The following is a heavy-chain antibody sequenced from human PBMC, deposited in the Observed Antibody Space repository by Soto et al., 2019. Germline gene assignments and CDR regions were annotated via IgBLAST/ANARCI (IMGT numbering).Heavy chain of an antibody. CDR2: ITSNSITI. Sequence: PGGSLRLSCTASGFTFSDYTMNWVRQAPGKGLEWISYITSNSITIYYADSVKGRFTISRDNAKKSLYLQMNSLRDEDTAVYYCARDWSGIYTAWGQGSLVTVSS. CDR1: GFTFSDYT. J-gene: IGHJ5*02. D-gene: IGHD1-26*01. V-gene: IGHV3-48*02. CDR3: ARDWSGIYTA.